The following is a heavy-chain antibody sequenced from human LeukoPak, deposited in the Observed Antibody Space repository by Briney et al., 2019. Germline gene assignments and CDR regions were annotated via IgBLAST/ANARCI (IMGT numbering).Heavy chain of an antibody. V-gene: IGHV3-7*01. D-gene: IGHD6-19*01. CDR3: ARVGAVAQPFDY. CDR1: GFTFSSYW. Sequence: GGSLRLSCAAYGFTFSSYWMSWVRQAPGKGLEWVANIKQDGSEKYYVDSVKGRFTISRDNTKNSLYLQMNSLRAEDTAVYYCARVGAVAQPFDYWGQGTLVTVSS. CDR2: IKQDGSEK. J-gene: IGHJ4*02.